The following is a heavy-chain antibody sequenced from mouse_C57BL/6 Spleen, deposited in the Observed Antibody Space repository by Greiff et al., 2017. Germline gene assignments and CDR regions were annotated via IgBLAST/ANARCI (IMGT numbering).Heavy chain of an antibody. J-gene: IGHJ2*01. V-gene: IGHV3-6*01. CDR1: GYSITSGYY. Sequence: EVKLQESGPGLVKPSQSLSLTCSVTGYSITSGYYWNWIRQFPGNKLEWMGYISYDGSNNYNPSLKNRISITRDTSKNQFFLKLNSVTTEDTATYYCARDQEEYYFDYWGQGTTLTVSS. CDR3: ARDQEEYYFDY. CDR2: ISYDGSN.